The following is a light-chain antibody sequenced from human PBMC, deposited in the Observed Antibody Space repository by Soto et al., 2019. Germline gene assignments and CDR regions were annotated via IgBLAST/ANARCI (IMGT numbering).Light chain of an antibody. CDR1: GSDVGGYNY. V-gene: IGLV2-14*01. Sequence: QSVLTQPASVSGSPGQSITISCTGTGSDVGGYNYVSWYQQHPGKAPKVMIYDVSNRPSGVSNRFSGSKSGNTASLTISGLQAEYEADYYCSSYTSASTPLVFGGGTKVT. CDR2: DVS. CDR3: SSYTSASTPLV. J-gene: IGLJ2*01.